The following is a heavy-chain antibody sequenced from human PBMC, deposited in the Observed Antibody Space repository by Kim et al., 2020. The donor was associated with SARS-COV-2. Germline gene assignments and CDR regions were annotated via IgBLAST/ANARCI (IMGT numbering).Heavy chain of an antibody. CDR2: IYPGDSDT. CDR1: GSYFASTW. J-gene: IGHJ4*02. CDR3: ATQRTTSSDY. Sequence: GESLKISCQASGSYFASTWIGWVRQMPGNGLQWMGIIYPGDSDTRYSPSFQGQVTISVDKSISTAYLQWHSLKASDSAMYYCATQRTTSSDYWGQGTLVTVSS. V-gene: IGHV5-51*01. D-gene: IGHD6-6*01.